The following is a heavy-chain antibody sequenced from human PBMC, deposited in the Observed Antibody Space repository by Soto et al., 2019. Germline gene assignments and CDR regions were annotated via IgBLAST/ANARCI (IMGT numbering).Heavy chain of an antibody. J-gene: IGHJ3*02. V-gene: IGHV4-34*01. CDR1: GGSFSGYY. CDR2: INHSGST. Sequence: SETLSLTCAVYGGSFSGYYWSWIRQPPGKGLEWIGEINHSGSTNYNPSLKSRVTISVDTSKNQFSLKLSSVTAADTAVYYCARALPGTDAFDIWGQGTMVTVSS. CDR3: ARALPGTDAFDI. D-gene: IGHD3-9*01.